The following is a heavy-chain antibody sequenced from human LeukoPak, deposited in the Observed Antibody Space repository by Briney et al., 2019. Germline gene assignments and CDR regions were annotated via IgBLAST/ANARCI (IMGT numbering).Heavy chain of an antibody. CDR1: GFTVSSNY. D-gene: IGHD3-9*01. J-gene: IGHJ6*03. CDR2: IYSSGRT. Sequence: GSLRLSCAASGFTVSSNYMSWIRQPAGKGLEWIGRIYSSGRTNFNPSLKSRVTMSVDTSKNQFSLQLNSVTAADTAVYYCARELATGYSPYYYYYMDVWGKGTAVTVSS. V-gene: IGHV4-4*07. CDR3: ARELATGYSPYYYYYMDV.